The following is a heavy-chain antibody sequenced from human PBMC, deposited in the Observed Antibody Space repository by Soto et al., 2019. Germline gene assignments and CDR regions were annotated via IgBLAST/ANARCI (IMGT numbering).Heavy chain of an antibody. D-gene: IGHD6-19*01. CDR2: ISYDGSNK. J-gene: IGHJ4*02. CDR3: AKDLRRGIAVAGRAFDY. CDR1: GFTFSSYG. V-gene: IGHV3-30*18. Sequence: QVQLVESGGGVVQPGRSLRLSCAASGFTFSSYGMHWVRQAPGKGLEWVAVISYDGSNKYYADSVKGRFTISRDNSKNTLYLQMNSLRAEDTAVYYCAKDLRRGIAVAGRAFDYWGQGTLVTVSS.